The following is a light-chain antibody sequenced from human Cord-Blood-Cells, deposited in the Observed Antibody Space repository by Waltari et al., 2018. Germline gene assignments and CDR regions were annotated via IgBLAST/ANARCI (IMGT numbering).Light chain of an antibody. V-gene: IGLV2-8*01. Sequence: QSALTQPPSASGSPGPSVTISCTAPSSDVGGYNSVSLYQQHPGKAPNLMIYEISKRPSGVPDRFSGSKSGNTASLTVSGLQAEDEADYYCSSYAGSNNLVFGGGTKLTVL. CDR3: SSYAGSNNLV. J-gene: IGLJ2*01. CDR2: EIS. CDR1: SSDVGGYNS.